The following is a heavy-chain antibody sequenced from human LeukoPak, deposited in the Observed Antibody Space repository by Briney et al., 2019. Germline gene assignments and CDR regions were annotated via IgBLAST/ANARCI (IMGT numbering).Heavy chain of an antibody. D-gene: IGHD1-26*01. V-gene: IGHV4-39*01. Sequence: SETLSLTCTVSGGSISSSSYYWGWIRQPPGQGLEWIGSIYYSGSTYYNPSLKSRVTISVDTSKNQFSLKLSSVTAADTAVYYCVRQGELLRFADYWGQGTLVTVSS. CDR3: VRQGELLRFADY. CDR2: IYYSGST. CDR1: GGSISSSSYY. J-gene: IGHJ4*02.